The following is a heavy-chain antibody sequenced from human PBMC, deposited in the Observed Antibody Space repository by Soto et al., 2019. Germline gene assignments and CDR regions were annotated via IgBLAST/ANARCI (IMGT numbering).Heavy chain of an antibody. J-gene: IGHJ4*02. D-gene: IGHD1-1*01. CDR2: ISFDGSNE. CDR1: GFTFSSYG. Sequence: QVQLMESGGGVVQPGRSLRLSCAASGFTFSSYGMHWVRQAPGKGLEWVAVISFDGSNEKYADSVKGRFTISRDNSNNTLYLQMNTLRAEDTALYYCAKDGGRTGTAGYWGQGTRVTVSS. V-gene: IGHV3-30*18. CDR3: AKDGGRTGTAGY.